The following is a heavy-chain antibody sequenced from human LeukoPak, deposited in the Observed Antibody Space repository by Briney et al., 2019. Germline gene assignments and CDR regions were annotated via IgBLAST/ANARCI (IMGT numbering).Heavy chain of an antibody. Sequence: GGSLRLSCAASGFTFTDSAMSWVRQAPGKGLEWVSLITASGGNTFYADSVKGRFAISRDNSKNTLYLQMNSLTAEDTAVYYCAKHLGATPSYYFDYWGQGTLVTVSS. D-gene: IGHD1-26*01. CDR1: GFTFTDSA. V-gene: IGHV3-23*01. CDR2: ITASGGNT. CDR3: AKHLGATPSYYFDY. J-gene: IGHJ4*02.